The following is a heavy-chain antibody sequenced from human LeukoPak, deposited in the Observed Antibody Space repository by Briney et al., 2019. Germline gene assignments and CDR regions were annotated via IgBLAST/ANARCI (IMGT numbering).Heavy chain of an antibody. CDR3: TRRYNSKTD. D-gene: IGHD1-1*01. J-gene: IGHJ4*02. V-gene: IGHV4-39*01. CDR1: GGSISRNSYY. Sequence: NASETLSLTCIVSGGSISRNSYYWAWIRQPPGKGLEWIASIFSSGSTNYNPSLKSRVTISIDTSKNQFSLKLSSVTAADTAVYYCTRRYNSKTDWGQGTLVTVSS. CDR2: IFSSGST.